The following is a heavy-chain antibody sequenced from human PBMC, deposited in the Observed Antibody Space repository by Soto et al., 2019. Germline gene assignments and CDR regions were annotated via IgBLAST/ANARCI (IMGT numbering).Heavy chain of an antibody. V-gene: IGHV3-74*01. D-gene: IGHD5-18*01. CDR2: ISYDESTT. CDR1: GFTFSRYW. Sequence: GGSLRLSCAASGFTFSRYWMHWVRQAPGKGLVWVSRISYDESTTDYADSVKGRFTISRDSAKNTLYLQMNSLRAEDTAVYFCARGGANTAMAHDYCGQGTLVTVSS. J-gene: IGHJ4*02. CDR3: ARGGANTAMAHDY.